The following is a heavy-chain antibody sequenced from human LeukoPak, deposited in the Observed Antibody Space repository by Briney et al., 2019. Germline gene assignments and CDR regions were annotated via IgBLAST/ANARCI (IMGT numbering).Heavy chain of an antibody. J-gene: IGHJ5*02. CDR1: GYTFTSYY. CDR2: INPSGGST. D-gene: IGHD2-15*01. Sequence: GASVKVSCKASGYTFTSYYMHWVRQAPGQGLEWMGIINPSGGSTSYAQKFQGRVTMTRDTSTSTVYMELSSLRSEDTAVYYCARDPQRKDIVVVVAFRSWFDPWGQGTLVTVSS. CDR3: ARDPQRKDIVVVVAFRSWFDP. V-gene: IGHV1-46*01.